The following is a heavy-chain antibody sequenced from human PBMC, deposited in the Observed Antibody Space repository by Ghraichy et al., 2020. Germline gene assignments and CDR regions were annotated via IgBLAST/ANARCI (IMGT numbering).Heavy chain of an antibody. Sequence: TLSLTCAISGDSVSSNSAAWNWIRQSPSRGLEWLGRTYYRSKWYNDYAVSVKSRITINPDTSKNQFSLQLNSVTPEDTAVYYCARALFPQYSSSWYYYYGMDVWGQGTTVTVSS. CDR2: TYYRSKWYN. V-gene: IGHV6-1*01. CDR1: GDSVSSNSAA. CDR3: ARALFPQYSSSWYYYYGMDV. D-gene: IGHD6-13*01. J-gene: IGHJ6*02.